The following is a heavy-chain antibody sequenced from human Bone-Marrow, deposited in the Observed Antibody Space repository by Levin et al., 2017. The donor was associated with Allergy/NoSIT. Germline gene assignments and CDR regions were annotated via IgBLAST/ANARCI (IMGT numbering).Heavy chain of an antibody. CDR2: ISGSGTIT. J-gene: IGHJ4*01. V-gene: IGHV3-23*01. D-gene: IGHD6-19*01. CDR3: AKEGLAVAGYYFDS. Sequence: GGSLRLSCAASGFTFSSYAMSWVRQAPGKGLEWVSSISGSGTITHYAESVKGRFTISRDISKNMLHLQMNSLRAEDTAIYFCAKEGLAVAGYYFDSWGPEPWSPSPQ. CDR1: GFTFSSYA.